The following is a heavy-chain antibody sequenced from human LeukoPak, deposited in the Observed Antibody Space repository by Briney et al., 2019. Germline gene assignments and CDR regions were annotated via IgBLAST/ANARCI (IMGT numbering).Heavy chain of an antibody. CDR1: GYTFTSYY. J-gene: IGHJ4*02. Sequence: GASVKVSCKASGYTFTSYYMHWVRQAPGQGLEWMGIINPSGGSTSYAQKFQGRVTMTENTSTDTAYMELSSLRSEDTAVYYCATVSGGSYSIDYWGQGTLVTVSS. V-gene: IGHV1-46*01. CDR2: INPSGGST. CDR3: ATVSGGSYSIDY. D-gene: IGHD1-26*01.